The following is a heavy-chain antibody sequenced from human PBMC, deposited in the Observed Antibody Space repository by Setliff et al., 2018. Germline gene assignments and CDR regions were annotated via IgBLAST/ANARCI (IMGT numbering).Heavy chain of an antibody. J-gene: IGHJ4*02. CDR1: GGTFSGYA. CDR2: IIPIYGAA. V-gene: IGHV1-69*05. Sequence: SVKVSCKVSGGTFSGYAITWVRRAPGQGLEWVGGIIPIYGAANYARKFQGRVTMTTDTSTTTAYMEVRSLRSDDTAVYYCARDRKEIVVKPPAASLDYWGQGTQVTVSS. D-gene: IGHD2-2*01. CDR3: ARDRKEIVVKPPAASLDY.